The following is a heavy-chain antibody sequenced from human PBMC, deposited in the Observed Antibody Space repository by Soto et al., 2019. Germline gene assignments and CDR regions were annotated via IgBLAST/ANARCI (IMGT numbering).Heavy chain of an antibody. Sequence: ASVKVSCKASGYTFTGYYMHWVRQAPGQGLEWMGWINPNSGGTNYAQKFQGWVTMTRETSISTAYMELSRLRSDDTAVYYCARLHYDILTGYPKGGYYFDYWGQGTLVTVSS. V-gene: IGHV1-2*04. CDR3: ARLHYDILTGYPKGGYYFDY. CDR2: INPNSGGT. J-gene: IGHJ4*02. CDR1: GYTFTGYY. D-gene: IGHD3-9*01.